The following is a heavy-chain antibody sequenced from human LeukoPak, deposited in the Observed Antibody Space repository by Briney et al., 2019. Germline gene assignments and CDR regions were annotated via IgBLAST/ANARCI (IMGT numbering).Heavy chain of an antibody. D-gene: IGHD2-15*01. CDR2: ISSSSSYI. Sequence: GGSLRLSCAASGFTFSSYSMNWVRQAPGKGLEWVSSISSSSSYIYYADSVKGRFTISGDNAKNSLYLQMNSLRAEDTAVYYCASASFGGKSIHYWGQGTLVTVSS. CDR3: ASASFGGKSIHY. J-gene: IGHJ4*02. V-gene: IGHV3-21*01. CDR1: GFTFSSYS.